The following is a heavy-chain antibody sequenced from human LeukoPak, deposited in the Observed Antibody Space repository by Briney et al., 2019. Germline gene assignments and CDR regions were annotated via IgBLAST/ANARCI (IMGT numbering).Heavy chain of an antibody. J-gene: IGHJ4*02. Sequence: GGSLRLSCAASGFTFSSYGMHWVRQAPGKGLEWVSSISSSSSYIYYADSVKGRFTISRDNAKNSLYLQMNSLRAEDTAVYYCARDDEVAGFYFDYWGQGTLVTVSS. CDR1: GFTFSSYG. CDR2: ISSSSSYI. V-gene: IGHV3-21*01. D-gene: IGHD6-19*01. CDR3: ARDDEVAGFYFDY.